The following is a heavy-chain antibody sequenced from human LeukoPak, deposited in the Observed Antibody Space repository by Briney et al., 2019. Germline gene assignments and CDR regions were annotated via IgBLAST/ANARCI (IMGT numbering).Heavy chain of an antibody. D-gene: IGHD6-6*01. J-gene: IGHJ4*02. CDR2: TYYRSKWYN. Sequence: QTLSLTFSISGDSVSSNSAAWNWIRPSPSRGLEWLGRTYYRSKWYNDFAVSVKSRIAINPDTSKNQFSLQLTSVTPEDTAVYYCARVSSSWSPSLSVTHYFDSWGQGALVTVSS. CDR3: ARVSSSWSPSLSVTHYFDS. CDR1: GDSVSSNSAA. V-gene: IGHV6-1*01.